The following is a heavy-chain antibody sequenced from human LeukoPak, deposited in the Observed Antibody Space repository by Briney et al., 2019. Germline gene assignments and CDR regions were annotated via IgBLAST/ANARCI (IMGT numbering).Heavy chain of an antibody. CDR3: ARDKGSSSGYWYFDL. CDR1: GGSISSGGYY. CDR2: IYHSGST. V-gene: IGHV4-30-2*01. J-gene: IGHJ2*01. D-gene: IGHD6-6*01. Sequence: KTSETLSLTCTVSGGSISSGGYYWSWIRQPPGKGLEWIGYIYHSGSTYYNPSLKSRVTISVGRSKNQFSLKLSSVTAADTAVYYCARDKGSSSGYWYFDLWGRGTLVTVSS.